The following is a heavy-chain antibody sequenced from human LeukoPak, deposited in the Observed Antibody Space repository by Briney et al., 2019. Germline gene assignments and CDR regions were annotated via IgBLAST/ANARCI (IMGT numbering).Heavy chain of an antibody. CDR1: GFTFSSYS. D-gene: IGHD6-13*01. CDR2: ISSSSTYI. CDR3: ARDQSVWQQLAYGMDV. V-gene: IGHV3-21*01. J-gene: IGHJ6*02. Sequence: PGGSLRLSCAASGFTFSSYSMNWVRQAPGKGLDWVSSISSSSTYIYYADSVKGRFTISRDNAKNSLYLQMNSLRAEDTAVYYCARDQSVWQQLAYGMDVWGQGTTVTVSS.